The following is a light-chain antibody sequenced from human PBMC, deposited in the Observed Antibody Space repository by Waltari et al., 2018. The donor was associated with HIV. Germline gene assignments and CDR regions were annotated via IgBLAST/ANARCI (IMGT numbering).Light chain of an antibody. CDR2: STS. J-gene: IGKJ4*01. V-gene: IGKV1-17*01. CDR3: LQLHEYPLT. Sequence: DIQMTQSPASLSASVGDRVTVTCRASQDIGSDLAWFQQRRDGVPRRLIYSTSSLPNGVPSRFSGAVSDTEFTLTISGLQPEDSATYFCLQLHEYPLTFGGGTTVEI. CDR1: QDIGSD.